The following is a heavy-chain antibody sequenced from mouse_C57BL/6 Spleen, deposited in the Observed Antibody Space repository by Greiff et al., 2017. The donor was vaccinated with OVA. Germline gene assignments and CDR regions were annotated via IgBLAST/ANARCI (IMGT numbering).Heavy chain of an antibody. J-gene: IGHJ2*01. V-gene: IGHV14-2*01. Sequence: VQLKESGAELVKPGASVKLSCTASGFNIKDYYMHWVKQRTEQGLEWIGRIDPEDGEPKYAPKFQGKATITADTSSNTAYLQLSSLTSEDTAVYYCARGDGYYHYLDYWGQGTTLTVSS. CDR1: GFNIKDYY. D-gene: IGHD2-3*01. CDR3: ARGDGYYHYLDY. CDR2: IDPEDGEP.